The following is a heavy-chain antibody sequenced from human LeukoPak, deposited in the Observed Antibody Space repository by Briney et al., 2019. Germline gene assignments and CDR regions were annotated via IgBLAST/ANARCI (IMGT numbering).Heavy chain of an antibody. D-gene: IGHD5-18*01. Sequence: PGGSLRLSCAASGFTFITYSMNWVRQAPGKGLEWVSSISSSSGYIHYADSVKGRFTISRDNAKNSLYLQMNSLTATDTAVYYCARGKAGYSYFDYWGQGTLVTVSS. V-gene: IGHV3-21*01. CDR1: GFTFITYS. CDR3: ARGKAGYSYFDY. J-gene: IGHJ4*02. CDR2: ISSSSGYI.